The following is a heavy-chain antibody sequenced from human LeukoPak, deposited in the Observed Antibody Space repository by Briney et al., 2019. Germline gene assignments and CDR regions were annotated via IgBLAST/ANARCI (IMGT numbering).Heavy chain of an antibody. CDR2: ISYDGSNK. Sequence: PGGSLRLSCAASGFTFSSYGMHWVRQAPGKGLEWVAVISYDGSNKYYADSVKGRFTISRDNSKNTLYLQINSLRAEDTAVYYCAKDPSRYYDFWRGYYYDSSGHYLDYWGQGTLVTVSS. CDR1: GFTFSSYG. CDR3: AKDPSRYYDFWRGYYYDSSGHYLDY. J-gene: IGHJ4*02. V-gene: IGHV3-30*18. D-gene: IGHD3-22*01.